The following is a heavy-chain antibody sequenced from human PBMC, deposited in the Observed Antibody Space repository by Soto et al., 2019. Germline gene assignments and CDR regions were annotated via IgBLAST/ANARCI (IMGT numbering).Heavy chain of an antibody. CDR1: GFTFSSYA. V-gene: IGHV3-64*01. CDR3: ARDGLRQYAFDI. D-gene: IGHD4-17*01. J-gene: IGHJ3*02. CDR2: ISSNGGST. Sequence: EVQLVESGGGLVQPGGFLRLSCAASGFTFSSYAMHWVRQAPGKGLEYVSAISSNGGSTYYANSVKGRFTISRDNSKNTLYLQMGSLRAEDMAVYYCARDGLRQYAFDIWGQGTMVTVSS.